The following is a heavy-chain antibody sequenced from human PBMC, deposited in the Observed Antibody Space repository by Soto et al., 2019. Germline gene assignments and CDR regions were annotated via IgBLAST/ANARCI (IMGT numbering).Heavy chain of an antibody. J-gene: IGHJ3*02. CDR2: IIPIFGTA. V-gene: IGHV1-69*06. Sequence: SVNVSCKASVCTFSSYAISWLRQAPGQGLEWMGGIIPIFGTANYAQKFQGRVTITADKSTSTVYMELSSLRSEDTAVYYCAGPFETTYDAFDIWGQGTMVTVPS. CDR1: VCTFSSYA. D-gene: IGHD1-1*01. CDR3: AGPFETTYDAFDI.